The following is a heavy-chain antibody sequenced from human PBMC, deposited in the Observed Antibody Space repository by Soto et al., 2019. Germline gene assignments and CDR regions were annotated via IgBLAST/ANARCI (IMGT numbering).Heavy chain of an antibody. J-gene: IGHJ3*02. V-gene: IGHV4-59*12. CDR1: GGSISSYY. Sequence: SETLSLTCTVSGGSISSYYWSWIRQPPGKGLEWIGYIHYSGSTKYNPSLKGRFTISRDNAKNSLYLQMNSLRAEDTAVYYCARDPVYSRFNDAFDIWGQGTMVTVSS. D-gene: IGHD6-13*01. CDR3: ARDPVYSRFNDAFDI. CDR2: IHYSGST.